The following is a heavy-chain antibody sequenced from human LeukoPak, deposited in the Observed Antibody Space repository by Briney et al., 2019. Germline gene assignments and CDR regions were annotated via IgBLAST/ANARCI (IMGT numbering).Heavy chain of an antibody. Sequence: PGGSPRLSCAASGFTFSSYGMHWVRQAPGKGLEWVAFIRYDGSNKYYADSVKGRFTISRDNSKNTLYLQMNSLRAEDTAVYYCARNYYDSSGFFDYWGQGTLVTVSS. D-gene: IGHD3-22*01. V-gene: IGHV3-30*02. CDR1: GFTFSSYG. CDR2: IRYDGSNK. J-gene: IGHJ4*02. CDR3: ARNYYDSSGFFDY.